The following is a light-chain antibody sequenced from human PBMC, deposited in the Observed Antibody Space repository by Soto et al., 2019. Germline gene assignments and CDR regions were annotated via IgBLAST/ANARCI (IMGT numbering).Light chain of an antibody. V-gene: IGLV2-14*01. CDR2: EVS. CDR3: LSYTSSYTVV. Sequence: QSALTQPASMSGSPGQSITISCTGSSSDVGTQNYVSWYQQHPDKAPKLMIYEVSDRPSGVSNRFSGSKSGNTASLTISGVQAEDEADYYCLSYTSSYTVVFGGGTKLTVL. CDR1: SSDVGTQNY. J-gene: IGLJ2*01.